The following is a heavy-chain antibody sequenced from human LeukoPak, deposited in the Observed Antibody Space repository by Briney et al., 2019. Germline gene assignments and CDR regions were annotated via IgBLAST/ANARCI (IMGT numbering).Heavy chain of an antibody. V-gene: IGHV3-23*01. J-gene: IGHJ6*02. CDR2: ISGSGSYT. CDR1: GFSSGSSA. Sequence: GGSLRLSCAASGFSSGSSALGWVRQAPGKGLEWISSISGSGSYTYYADSVKGRFTISRDNSKNTVYLQMNSLRDEDTAVYYCATRSFYYGMDVWGQGTTVTVSS. CDR3: ATRSFYYGMDV.